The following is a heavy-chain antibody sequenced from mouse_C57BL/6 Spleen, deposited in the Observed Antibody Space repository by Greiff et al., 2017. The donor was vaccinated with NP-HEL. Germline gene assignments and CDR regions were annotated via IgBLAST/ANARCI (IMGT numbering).Heavy chain of an antibody. CDR1: GYTFTSYW. Sequence: VQLQQPGAELVRPGSSVKLSCKASGYTFTSYWMHWVKQRPIQGLEWIGNIDPSDSETHYNQKFKDKATLTVDKSSSTAYMQLSNLTSEDSAVYDCARHGSSYDYAMDYWGQGTSVTVSS. J-gene: IGHJ4*01. CDR2: IDPSDSET. V-gene: IGHV1-52*01. CDR3: ARHGSSYDYAMDY. D-gene: IGHD1-1*01.